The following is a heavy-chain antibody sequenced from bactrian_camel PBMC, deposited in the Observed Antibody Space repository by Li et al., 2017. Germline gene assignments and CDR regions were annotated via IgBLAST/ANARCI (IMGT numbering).Heavy chain of an antibody. CDR2: IDKDGTP. Sequence: HVQLVESGGGSVQAGGSLRLSCAASGYTGENYCMGWFRQAPGKEREGVASIDKDGTPKYADSVKGRFTISRDNAENTLYLQMNSLKPEDTAMYYCAADPPLQFPAGSWHGPCGILDYLYKYWGQVTQVTVS. V-gene: IGHV3S63*01. D-gene: IGHD6*01. CDR3: AADPPLQFPAGSWHGPCGILDYLYKY. CDR1: GYTGENYC. J-gene: IGHJ4*01.